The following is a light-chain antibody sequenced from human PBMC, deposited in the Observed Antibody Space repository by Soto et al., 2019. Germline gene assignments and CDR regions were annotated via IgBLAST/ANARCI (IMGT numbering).Light chain of an antibody. V-gene: IGKV4-1*01. CDR2: WAS. J-gene: IGKJ1*01. CDR3: QQNYSSWT. CDR1: QNVGNY. Sequence: EIVLTQAPATLSLSPGERATLSCRASQNVGNYLAWYQQKPGQPPKVLIYWASTRESGVPDRFSVSGSGTDFTLTISRLQAEDVADYCRQQNYSSWTFGQGTKVDIK.